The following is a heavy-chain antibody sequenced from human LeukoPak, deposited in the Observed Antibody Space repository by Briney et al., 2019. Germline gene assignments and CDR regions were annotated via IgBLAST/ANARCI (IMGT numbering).Heavy chain of an antibody. V-gene: IGHV3-21*01. D-gene: IGHD4-17*01. CDR2: ISSSSSYI. CDR3: SRGGYGDYNNWFDP. Sequence: GGSLRLSCAASGFTFSSYSMNWVRQAPGKGLEWVSSISSSSSYIYYADSVKGRFTISRDNAKNSLYLQMNSLRAEDTAVYYCSRGGYGDYNNWFDPWGQGTLVIVSS. CDR1: GFTFSSYS. J-gene: IGHJ5*02.